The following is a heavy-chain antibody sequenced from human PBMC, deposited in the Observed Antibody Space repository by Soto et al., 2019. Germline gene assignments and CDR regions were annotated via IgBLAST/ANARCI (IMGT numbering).Heavy chain of an antibody. V-gene: IGHV1-18*01. Sequence: ASVKVSCKASGYTFTSYGISWVRQAPGQGLEWMGWISAYNGNTNYAQKLQGRVTMTTDTSTSTAYMELRSLRSDDTAVYYCAREAYCGGDCYGAFDIWGQGTMVTVSS. CDR3: AREAYCGGDCYGAFDI. D-gene: IGHD2-21*02. CDR2: ISAYNGNT. J-gene: IGHJ3*02. CDR1: GYTFTSYG.